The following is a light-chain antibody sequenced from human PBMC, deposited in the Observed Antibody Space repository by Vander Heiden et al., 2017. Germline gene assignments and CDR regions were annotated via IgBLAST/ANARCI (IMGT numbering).Light chain of an antibody. CDR1: QSVHIN. CDR3: QQYNEWPHLYT. J-gene: IGKJ2*01. Sequence: EIVMTQSPPTLSVSPGERATLPCRASQSVHINRAWYQQRPGQTPRLLIYAASARANGGPDRFSGSGSGTDFTLTISSLQSEDFAVYYCQQYNEWPHLYTFGQGTKLEIK. CDR2: AAS. V-gene: IGKV3-15*01.